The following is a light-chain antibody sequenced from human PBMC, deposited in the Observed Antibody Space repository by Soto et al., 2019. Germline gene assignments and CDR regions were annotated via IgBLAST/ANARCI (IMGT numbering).Light chain of an antibody. CDR1: QTIYSN. J-gene: IGKJ1*01. CDR3: QQYHSSPGT. CDR2: RAS. V-gene: IGKV3-20*01. Sequence: IGMTQSPATLSVSPGERATLSCRASQTIYSNVAWYQQRPGQPPRLLIYRASSRATGIPDRFSGSGSGTDFTLTISRLEPEDFALYFCQQYHSSPGTFGQGTKVDIK.